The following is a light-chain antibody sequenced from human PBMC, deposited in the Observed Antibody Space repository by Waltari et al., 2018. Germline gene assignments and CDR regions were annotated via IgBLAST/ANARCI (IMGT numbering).Light chain of an antibody. J-gene: IGKJ2*01. CDR2: KVS. CDR3: MKGSHWPRT. Sequence: DVVMTQSPPSLPVTLGQPPSIPSRSRQSPVHSYGNTYLNWVQQRPVQSLRRLIYKVSKRDSGVPGRFSGSGSGTDFTLKISRVEAEDVGVYYCMKGSHWPRTFGQWTKLEI. CDR1: QSPVHSYGNTY. V-gene: IGKV2-30*02.